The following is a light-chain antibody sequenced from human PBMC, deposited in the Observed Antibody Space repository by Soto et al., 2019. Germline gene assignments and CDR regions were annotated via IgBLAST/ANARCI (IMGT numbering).Light chain of an antibody. J-gene: IGKJ4*01. V-gene: IGKV3-20*01. CDR1: QSVSSSY. Sequence: EIVLTQSPGTLSLSPVERATLSCRASQSVSSSYLAWYQHKPGQAPRLLIYVASSSDTGSPDRFSGSGSVTDFTLTISRLEPEDFAVYYCQQDGSSPLTFGGGTKVEIK. CDR2: VAS. CDR3: QQDGSSPLT.